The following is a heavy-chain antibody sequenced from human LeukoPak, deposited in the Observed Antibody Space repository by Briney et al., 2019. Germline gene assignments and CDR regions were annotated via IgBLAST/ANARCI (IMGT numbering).Heavy chain of an antibody. Sequence: GASVKVSCKTSGYTFTNYGITWVRQAPGQGLEWMGWISAYNGNTNYAQKLQGRVTMTTDTSTSTAYMDLRSLRSDDTAVYYCARPPYGDYGGGAFDIWGQGTMVTVSS. CDR3: ARPPYGDYGGGAFDI. J-gene: IGHJ3*02. D-gene: IGHD4-17*01. CDR2: ISAYNGNT. CDR1: GYTFTNYG. V-gene: IGHV1-18*01.